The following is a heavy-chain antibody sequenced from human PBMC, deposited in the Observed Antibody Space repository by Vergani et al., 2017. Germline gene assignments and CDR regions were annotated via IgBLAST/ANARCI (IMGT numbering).Heavy chain of an antibody. D-gene: IGHD2-2*01. Sequence: QVQLVESGGGVVQPGRSLRLSCAASGFTFSSYGMHWVRQAPGKGLEWVAVITYDGNNKYYADSVKGRFTISRDNAENTLYVQMNSLRAEDTAVYYCAKDWGGYCSSTSCSPGAAFDIWGQGTMVTVSS. CDR3: AKDWGGYCSSTSCSPGAAFDI. J-gene: IGHJ3*02. CDR1: GFTFSSYG. V-gene: IGHV3-30*18. CDR2: ITYDGNNK.